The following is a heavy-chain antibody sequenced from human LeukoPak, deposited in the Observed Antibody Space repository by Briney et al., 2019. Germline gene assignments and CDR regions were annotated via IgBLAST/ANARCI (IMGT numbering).Heavy chain of an antibody. D-gene: IGHD6-19*01. CDR2: INQRRNT. Sequence: ASETLSLTCVVYGESFSGYSWSWIRQPPGKGLEWIGEINQRRNTNYNPSLKSRVTISVDTSKNQFSLKLSSVTAADTAVYYCARVLAVAGTEYFQHWGQGTLVTVSS. CDR3: ARVLAVAGTEYFQH. V-gene: IGHV4-34*01. CDR1: GESFSGYS. J-gene: IGHJ1*01.